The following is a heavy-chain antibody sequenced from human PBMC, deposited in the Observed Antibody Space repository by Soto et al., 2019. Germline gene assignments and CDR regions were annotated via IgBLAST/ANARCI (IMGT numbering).Heavy chain of an antibody. D-gene: IGHD2-2*01. J-gene: IGHJ5*02. Sequence: ASVKVSCKASGYTFTSYGISWVRQAPGQGLEWMGWISAYNGNTNYAQKLQGRVTMTTDTSTSTAYMELRSLRSDDTAVYYCARGGRYCSSTSCYDPWWFDPWGQGTLVTVSS. V-gene: IGHV1-18*01. CDR3: ARGGRYCSSTSCYDPWWFDP. CDR1: GYTFTSYG. CDR2: ISAYNGNT.